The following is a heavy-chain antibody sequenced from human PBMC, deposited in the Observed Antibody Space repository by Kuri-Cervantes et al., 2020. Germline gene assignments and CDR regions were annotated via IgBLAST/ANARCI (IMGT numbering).Heavy chain of an antibody. V-gene: IGHV3-7*01. J-gene: IGHJ4*02. CDR3: TRVKSGGNDY. Sequence: GESLKISCAASGFIFSSLWMRWFRQAPGKGPEWVASIKEDGSEKKIVDSVRGRFTVSRDNARNSLYLQMNNLRAEDTAVYYCTRVKSGGNDYWGQGTLVTVAS. D-gene: IGHD3-16*01. CDR1: GFIFSSLW. CDR2: IKEDGSEK.